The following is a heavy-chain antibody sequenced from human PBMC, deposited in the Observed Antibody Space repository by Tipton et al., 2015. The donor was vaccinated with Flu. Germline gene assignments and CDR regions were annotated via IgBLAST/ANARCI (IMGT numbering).Heavy chain of an antibody. CDR1: GYSISSGCY. J-gene: IGHJ5*02. Sequence: TLSLTCAVSGYSISSGCYWGWIRQPPGKGLEWIGSIYHSGSTYYNPSLKSRVTISVDTSKNQFSLKLSSVTAADTAVYYCARRYCSGGSCVTGWFDPWGQGTLVTVSS. V-gene: IGHV4-38-2*01. D-gene: IGHD2-15*01. CDR2: IYHSGST. CDR3: ARRYCSGGSCVTGWFDP.